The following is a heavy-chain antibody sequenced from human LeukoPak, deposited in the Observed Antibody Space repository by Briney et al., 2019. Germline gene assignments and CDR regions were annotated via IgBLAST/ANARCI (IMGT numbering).Heavy chain of an antibody. CDR3: ARGHYGYSSSLPSFDP. Sequence: GASVKVSCKASGHTFTAYYVHWVRQAPGQGLEWMGWINSNSGGTSYAQQFQGRVTMTRNTSISTAYMELSSLRSEDTAVYYCARGHYGYSSSLPSFDPWGQGTLVTVSS. J-gene: IGHJ5*02. CDR2: INSNSGGT. D-gene: IGHD6-13*01. CDR1: GHTFTAYY. V-gene: IGHV1-2*02.